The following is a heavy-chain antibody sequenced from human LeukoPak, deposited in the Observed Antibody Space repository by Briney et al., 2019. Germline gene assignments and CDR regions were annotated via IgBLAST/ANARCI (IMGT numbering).Heavy chain of an antibody. CDR2: IYSGGST. V-gene: IGHV3-66*01. J-gene: IGHJ6*02. CDR1: GFTVSSNY. Sequence: PGGSLRLSCAASGFTVSSNYMSWVRQAPGKGLEWVSVIYSGGSTYYADSVKGRFTISRDNSKNTLYLQMNSLRAEDTAVYYCAREPRYYYYGMDVWGQGTTVTVSS. CDR3: AREPRYYYYGMDV.